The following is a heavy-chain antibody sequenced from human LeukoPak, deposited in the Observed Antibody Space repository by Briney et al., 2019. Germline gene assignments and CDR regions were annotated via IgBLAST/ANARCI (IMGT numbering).Heavy chain of an antibody. Sequence: SETLSLNCTVSGGSISTYYWNWIRQPPGKGLEWIGYIYHSGSTNYNPSLQSRVTISVDTSKNQFSLNLNSVTAADTAVYYCARGGAARLHFQNWGQGTLVTVSS. CDR1: GGSISTYY. V-gene: IGHV4-59*01. D-gene: IGHD6-6*01. CDR2: IYHSGST. J-gene: IGHJ1*01. CDR3: ARGGAARLHFQN.